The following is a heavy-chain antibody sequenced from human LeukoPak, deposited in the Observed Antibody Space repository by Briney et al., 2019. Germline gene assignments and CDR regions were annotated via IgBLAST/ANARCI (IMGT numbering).Heavy chain of an antibody. D-gene: IGHD3-22*01. CDR2: FSGAGGNI. Sequence: GGSLRLSCVASGFTFTDYAMSWVRQAPGKGLEWVSAFSGAGGNIYYADSVKGRFTVSRDNSKSTLYLKMNSMMAEDTAVYYCAKDRVKDSRGYTNEYYFDYWGQGPLVTVSS. CDR1: GFTFTDYA. J-gene: IGHJ4*02. CDR3: AKDRVKDSRGYTNEYYFDY. V-gene: IGHV3-23*01.